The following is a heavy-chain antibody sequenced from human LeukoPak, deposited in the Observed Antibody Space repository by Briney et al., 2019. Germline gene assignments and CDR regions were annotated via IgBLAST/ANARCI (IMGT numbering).Heavy chain of an antibody. CDR2: ISWNSGSI. CDR1: GFTFYDYA. V-gene: IGHV3-9*01. CDR3: AKGTRRYFDY. Sequence: PGRSLRLSCAASGFTFYDYAMHWVRQAPGKGLEWVSGISWNSGSIGYADSVKGRFTISRDNAKNSLYLQMNSLRAEDTALYYCAKGTRRYFDYWGQGTLVTVSS. J-gene: IGHJ4*02.